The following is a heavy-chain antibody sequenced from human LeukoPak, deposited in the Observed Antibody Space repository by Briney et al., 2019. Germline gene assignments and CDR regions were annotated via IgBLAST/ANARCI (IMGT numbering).Heavy chain of an antibody. Sequence: SQTLSLTCTVSGGSISSSTDYWSWIRQPAGKGLEWIGHIYTSGKTNYNPSLKSRVTISVDTSKNQFSLRLRSATAADTAVYYCASLGADYWGQGTLVTVSS. CDR2: IYTSGKT. J-gene: IGHJ4*02. CDR3: ASLGADY. CDR1: GGSISSSTDY. V-gene: IGHV4-61*09. D-gene: IGHD1-26*01.